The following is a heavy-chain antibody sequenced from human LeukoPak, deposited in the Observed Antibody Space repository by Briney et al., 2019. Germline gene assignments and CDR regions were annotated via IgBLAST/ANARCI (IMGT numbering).Heavy chain of an antibody. J-gene: IGHJ4*02. Sequence: PSQTLSLTCTVSGGSISSGDYYWNWIRQPPGKGLEWIGYIHYTGTTYYNPSLKSRVTISVDTSNNQFSLKPNSVTAADTAVYYCGTNEGSSWTAIDYWGQGTLVTVSS. CDR3: GTNEGSSWTAIDY. V-gene: IGHV4-30-4*08. CDR2: IHYTGTT. D-gene: IGHD6-13*01. CDR1: GGSISSGDYY.